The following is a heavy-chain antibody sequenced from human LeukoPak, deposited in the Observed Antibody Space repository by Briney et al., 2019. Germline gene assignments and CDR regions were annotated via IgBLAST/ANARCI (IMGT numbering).Heavy chain of an antibody. Sequence: ASVEVSCKASGYTFTGYYMHWVRQAPGQGLEWMGWINPNSGGTNYAQKFQGRVTMTRDTSISTAYMELSRLRSEDTAVYYCARELLWFGELAFDIWGQGTMVTVSS. J-gene: IGHJ3*02. D-gene: IGHD3-10*01. CDR3: ARELLWFGELAFDI. CDR1: GYTFTGYY. CDR2: INPNSGGT. V-gene: IGHV1-2*02.